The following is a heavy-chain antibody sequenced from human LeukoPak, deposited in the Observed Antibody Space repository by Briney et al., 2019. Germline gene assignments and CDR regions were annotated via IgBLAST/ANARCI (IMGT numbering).Heavy chain of an antibody. J-gene: IGHJ4*02. CDR3: VRGAYALF. CDR1: GFTFSDYW. V-gene: IGHV3-7*01. D-gene: IGHD2-2*01. CDR2: IKQDGTEK. Sequence: GGSMRLSCAASGFTFSDYWLSWVRQAPGKGLEWVANIKQDGTEKNYVDSVKGRFPISSDNARNSLYLQMNSLRAEDTAVYYCVRGAYALFWGQGTLVSVSS.